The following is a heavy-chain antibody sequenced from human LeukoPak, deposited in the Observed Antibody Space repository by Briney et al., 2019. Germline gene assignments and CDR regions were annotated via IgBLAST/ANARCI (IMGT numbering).Heavy chain of an antibody. D-gene: IGHD2-15*01. J-gene: IGHJ4*02. Sequence: GGSLRLSCAASGFTFDDYAMHWVRQAPGKGLEWVAVISYDGSNKYYADSVKGRFTISRDNSKNTLYLQMNSLRAEDTAVYYCARDLTPADDCSGGSCYSGFDYWGQGTLVTVSS. CDR3: ARDLTPADDCSGGSCYSGFDY. CDR2: ISYDGSNK. V-gene: IGHV3-30-3*01. CDR1: GFTFDDYA.